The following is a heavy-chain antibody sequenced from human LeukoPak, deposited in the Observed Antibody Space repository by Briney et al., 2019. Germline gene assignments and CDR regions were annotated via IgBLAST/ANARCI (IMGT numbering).Heavy chain of an antibody. D-gene: IGHD3-22*01. V-gene: IGHV1-69*04. CDR3: ARKGSSYDSSGTDAFDI. J-gene: IGHJ3*02. CDR1: GGTFSSYA. Sequence: GASVKVSCKASGGTFSSYAISWVRQAPGQGLEWMGRIIPILGIANYAQKFQGRVTFTADKSTSTAYMELSSLRSEDTAVYYCARKGSSYDSSGTDAFDIWGQGTMVTVSS. CDR2: IIPILGIA.